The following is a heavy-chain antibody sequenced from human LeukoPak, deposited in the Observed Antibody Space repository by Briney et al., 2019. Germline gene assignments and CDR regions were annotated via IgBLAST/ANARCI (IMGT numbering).Heavy chain of an antibody. CDR2: MNPNSGDT. D-gene: IGHD4-17*01. J-gene: IGHJ4*02. CDR1: GYTFTGYY. CDR3: ARHGDDGDY. V-gene: IGHV1-2*06. Sequence: ASVKVSCKTSGYTFTGYYMHWVRQAPGQGLEWMGRMNPNSGDTNYAQKFQGRVTMTRDTSINTAYMELSSLRSDDTAVYYCARHGDDGDYWGQGTLVTVSS.